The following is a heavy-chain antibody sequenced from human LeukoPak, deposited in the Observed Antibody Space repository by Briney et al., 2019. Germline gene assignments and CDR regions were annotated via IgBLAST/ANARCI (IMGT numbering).Heavy chain of an antibody. CDR3: TKSDWFDP. D-gene: IGHD3-3*01. Sequence: PGGSLRLSCAASGFIFSGYWMHWVRQAPGKGLVWLSRIKNDGSITSYADSVKGRFTISRDNAKNTLYLQMNSLRVEDTAVYYCTKSDWFDPWRQGTLVTVSS. J-gene: IGHJ5*02. CDR2: IKNDGSIT. V-gene: IGHV3-74*01. CDR1: GFIFSGYW.